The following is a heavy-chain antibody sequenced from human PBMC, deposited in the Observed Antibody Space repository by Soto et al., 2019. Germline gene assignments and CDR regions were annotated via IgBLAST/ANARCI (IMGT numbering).Heavy chain of an antibody. CDR1: GFIFSSYG. D-gene: IGHD1-26*01. V-gene: IGHV3-30*18. Sequence: QVQLVESGGGVVQPGRSLRLSCATSGFIFSSYGMHWVRQVPGKGLEWVALISYDGSNEAYADSVKGRFIITRDKSKSTLYLQMDSLRGEDTAVYYCAKVIESGSYSTALDHWGQGTRVTVSS. J-gene: IGHJ4*02. CDR3: AKVIESGSYSTALDH. CDR2: ISYDGSNE.